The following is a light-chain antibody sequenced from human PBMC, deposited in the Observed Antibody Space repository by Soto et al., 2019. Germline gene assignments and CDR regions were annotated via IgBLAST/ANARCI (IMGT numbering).Light chain of an antibody. J-gene: IGLJ2*01. CDR3: CSYAASFRV. CDR1: LIVLGYNY. V-gene: IGLV2-11*01. Sequence: QSVLTQPHLVSGSPGQSVTISCTGALIVLGYNYISWYQQYPGKAPKLLLYDVSQRPSGVPDRFSGSKSGDTASLTISGLQAEDEADYYCCSYAASFRVFGRGTKITVL. CDR2: DVS.